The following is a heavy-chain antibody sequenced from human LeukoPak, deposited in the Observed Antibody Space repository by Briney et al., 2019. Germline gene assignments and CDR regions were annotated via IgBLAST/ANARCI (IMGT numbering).Heavy chain of an antibody. J-gene: IGHJ6*03. D-gene: IGHD2/OR15-2a*01. CDR3: AKVHLSIDYYYYYYMDV. CDR1: GFIFSNYG. Sequence: GGSLRLSCAASGFIFSNYGMHWVRQAPGKGLEWVAFIRYDGSNKYYADSVKGRLTISRDNSKNTLYLQMNSLRAEDTAVYYCAKVHLSIDYYYYYYMDVWGKGTTVTVSS. V-gene: IGHV3-30*02. CDR2: IRYDGSNK.